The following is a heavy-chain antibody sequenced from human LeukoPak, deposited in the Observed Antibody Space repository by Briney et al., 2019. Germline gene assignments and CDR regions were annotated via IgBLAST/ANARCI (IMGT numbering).Heavy chain of an antibody. CDR2: INHSGST. CDR3: AREETYYDFWSGYLAYFDY. D-gene: IGHD3-3*01. Sequence: SETLSPTCAVYGGSFSGYYWSWIRQPPGKGLEWIGEINHSGSTNYNPSLKSRVTISVDTSKNQFSLKLSSVTAADTAVYYCAREETYYDFWSGYLAYFDYWGQGTLVTVSS. CDR1: GGSFSGYY. J-gene: IGHJ4*02. V-gene: IGHV4-34*01.